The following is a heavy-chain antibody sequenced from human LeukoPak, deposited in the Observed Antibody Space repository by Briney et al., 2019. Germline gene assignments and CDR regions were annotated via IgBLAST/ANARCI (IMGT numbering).Heavy chain of an antibody. V-gene: IGHV4-34*01. Sequence: KPSETLSLTCAVYGGSFSGYYWSWIRQPPGKGLEWIGEINHSGSTNYNPSLKSRVTISVDTSKNQFSLKLSSVTAADTAVYYCARVVPYDSSGYGPVYGMDVWGQGTTVTVSS. J-gene: IGHJ6*02. CDR2: INHSGST. CDR1: GGSFSGYY. CDR3: ARVVPYDSSGYGPVYGMDV. D-gene: IGHD3-22*01.